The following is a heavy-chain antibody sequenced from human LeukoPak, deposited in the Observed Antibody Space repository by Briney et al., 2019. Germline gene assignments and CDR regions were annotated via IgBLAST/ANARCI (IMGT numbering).Heavy chain of an antibody. CDR2: ISAYNGNT. V-gene: IGHV1-18*04. Sequence: ASVKVSCKASGYTFTGYYTHWVRQAPGQGLEWMGWISAYNGNTNYAQKLQGRVTMTTDTSTSTAYMELRSLRSDDTAVYYCAREFSDGDQGWFDPWGQGTLVTVSS. CDR1: GYTFTGYY. CDR3: AREFSDGDQGWFDP. J-gene: IGHJ5*02. D-gene: IGHD4-17*01.